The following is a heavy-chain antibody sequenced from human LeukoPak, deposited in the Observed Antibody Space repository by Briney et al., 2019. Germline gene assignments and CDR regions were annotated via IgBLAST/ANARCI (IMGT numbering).Heavy chain of an antibody. V-gene: IGHV3-23*01. D-gene: IGHD6-13*01. Sequence: GGSLRLSCAGPGFTFSSYPMTWVRQAPRKGLDWVSTIDTSGNTDYADSVKGRFTISRDNSRNTLYLQMNNLRAEDTAVYFCAKYSRPSSRVFDYWGQGTLATVSP. CDR2: IDTSGNT. CDR1: GFTFSSYP. CDR3: AKYSRPSSRVFDY. J-gene: IGHJ4*02.